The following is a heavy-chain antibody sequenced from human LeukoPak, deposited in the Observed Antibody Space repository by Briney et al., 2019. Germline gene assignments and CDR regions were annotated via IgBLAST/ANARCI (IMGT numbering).Heavy chain of an antibody. CDR2: IYSGAST. D-gene: IGHD3-10*01. CDR3: ARHYYGSLFY. Sequence: GGSLRLSCAASGFTVSNNYMSWVRQAPGKGLEWVSVIYSGASTYYADSVKGRFTISRDNSKNTRYLQMNSLRAEDTAVYYCARHYYGSLFYWGQGTLVTVSS. CDR1: GFTVSNNY. V-gene: IGHV3-53*05. J-gene: IGHJ4*02.